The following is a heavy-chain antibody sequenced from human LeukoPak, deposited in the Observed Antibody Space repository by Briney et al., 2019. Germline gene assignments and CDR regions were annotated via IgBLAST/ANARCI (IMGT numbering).Heavy chain of an antibody. V-gene: IGHV4-34*01. Sequence: SETLSLTCAVYGGSFSSYYWSWIRQPPGKRLEWIGEINHSGSTNYNPSLKSRVTISVDTSKNQFSLKLSSVTAADTAVYYCARGITVYYYYYYYMDVWGKGTTVTVSS. CDR3: ARGITVYYYYYYYMDV. CDR1: GGSFSSYY. D-gene: IGHD4-11*01. J-gene: IGHJ6*03. CDR2: INHSGST.